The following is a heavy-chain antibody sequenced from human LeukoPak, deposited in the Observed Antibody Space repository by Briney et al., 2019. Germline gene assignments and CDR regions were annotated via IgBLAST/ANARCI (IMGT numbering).Heavy chain of an antibody. Sequence: PGGSLRLSCAASGFTFSSYSMHCVRQAPGKGLEWVSYISSSSGTIYYADSVKGRFTISRDNAKNSLYLQMNSLRDEDTAVYYCARAAYNAADYWGQGTLVTVSS. J-gene: IGHJ4*02. CDR2: ISSSSGTI. V-gene: IGHV3-48*02. CDR3: ARAAYNAADY. CDR1: GFTFSSYS. D-gene: IGHD5-24*01.